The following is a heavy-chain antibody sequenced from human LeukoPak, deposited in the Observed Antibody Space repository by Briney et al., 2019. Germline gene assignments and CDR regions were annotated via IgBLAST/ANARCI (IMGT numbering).Heavy chain of an antibody. CDR2: IYYSGST. CDR3: ARGGHPFDY. D-gene: IGHD5-12*01. Sequence: SETLSLTCTVSGGSISNYYWSWIRQPPGKGLEWIGYIYYSGSTNYNPSLRSRVTISVDTSKNQFSLKLSSVTAADTAVYYCARGGHPFDYWGQGTLVTVSS. J-gene: IGHJ4*02. CDR1: GGSISNYY. V-gene: IGHV4-59*01.